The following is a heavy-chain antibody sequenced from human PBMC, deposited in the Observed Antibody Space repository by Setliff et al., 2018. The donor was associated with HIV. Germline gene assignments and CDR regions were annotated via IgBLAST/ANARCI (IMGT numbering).Heavy chain of an antibody. CDR2: IFSNGEK. CDR3: ARTSLLPFDY. J-gene: IGHJ4*02. CDR1: GFSLTNFRMG. Sequence: ESGPTLVNPTETLTLTCTVSGFSLTNFRMGVSWIRQPPGKALEWLAHIFSNGEKSYSTSLKSRLTISKDTSKSQVVLTMTNMDPVDTATYYCARTSLLPFDYWGQGTLVTVSS. V-gene: IGHV2-26*01. D-gene: IGHD2-15*01.